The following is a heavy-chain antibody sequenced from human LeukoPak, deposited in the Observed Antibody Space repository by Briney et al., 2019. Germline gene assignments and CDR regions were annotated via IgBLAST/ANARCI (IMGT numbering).Heavy chain of an antibody. CDR3: ARGGIRGYSAFDNLDF. CDR1: GASINDFY. Sequence: ASETLSLTCAVSGASINDFYWTWIRQPPGKGLEWIGYVYYGGSTNYNPSLKSRVSMSVDTSKNQFSLTLTSVTVADTAFYYCARGGIRGYSAFDNLDFWGLGTHVIVSS. D-gene: IGHD5-12*01. CDR2: VYYGGST. V-gene: IGHV4-59*01. J-gene: IGHJ4*02.